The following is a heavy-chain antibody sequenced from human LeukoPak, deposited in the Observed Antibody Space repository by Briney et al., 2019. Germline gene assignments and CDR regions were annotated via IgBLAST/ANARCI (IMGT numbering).Heavy chain of an antibody. CDR2: INSDGSST. CDR3: ARERYGAY. J-gene: IGHJ4*02. D-gene: IGHD4/OR15-4a*01. CDR1: GFTFSSYW. V-gene: IGHV3-74*01. Sequence: GGSLRLSCAASGFTFSSYWMHWVRQAPGRGLVWDSRINSDGSSTSYADSVKGRFTISRDNAKNTLYLQMNSLRAEDTAVYYCARERYGAYWGQGTLVTVSS.